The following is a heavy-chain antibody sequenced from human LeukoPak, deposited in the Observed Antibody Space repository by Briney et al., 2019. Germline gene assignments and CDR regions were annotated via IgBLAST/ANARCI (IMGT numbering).Heavy chain of an antibody. CDR2: ISSSGSTI. CDR1: GFTFSSYE. Sequence: GGSLRLSCAASGFTFSSYEMNWVRQAPGKGLEWVSYISSSGSTIYYADSVKGRFTISRDNAKNSLYLQMNTLRAEDTAVYYCSDTNYLDYWGQGTLVTVSS. J-gene: IGHJ4*02. CDR3: SDTNYLDY. V-gene: IGHV3-48*03. D-gene: IGHD4-11*01.